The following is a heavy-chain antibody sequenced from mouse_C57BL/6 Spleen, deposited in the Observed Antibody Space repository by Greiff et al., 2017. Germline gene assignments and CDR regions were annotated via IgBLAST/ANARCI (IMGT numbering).Heavy chain of an antibody. Sequence: VQLQPSGAELVRPGASVKLSCTASGFNIKDDYMHWVKQRPEQGLELIGWIDPENGDTEYASKFQGKATITADTSSNTAYLQLSSLTSEDTAVYYCTTGLRWCAYWGQGTLVTVSA. V-gene: IGHV14-4*01. CDR2: IDPENGDT. J-gene: IGHJ3*01. CDR3: TTGLRWCAY. D-gene: IGHD2-4*01. CDR1: GFNIKDDY.